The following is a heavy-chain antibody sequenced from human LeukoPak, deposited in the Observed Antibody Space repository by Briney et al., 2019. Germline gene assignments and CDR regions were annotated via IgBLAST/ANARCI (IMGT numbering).Heavy chain of an antibody. V-gene: IGHV1-46*01. CDR3: ARVRLGYDFWSGSYNWFDP. Sequence: ASGKVSFTAAGSTFTRSYMHWGRQAPGQGLEWRGIINLSGGSTSYAQKFQGRVTMTRDTSTSTVYMEQSSLRSEDTAVYYCARVRLGYDFWSGSYNWFDPWGQGTLVTVSS. CDR1: GSTFTRSY. J-gene: IGHJ5*02. D-gene: IGHD3-3*01. CDR2: INLSGGST.